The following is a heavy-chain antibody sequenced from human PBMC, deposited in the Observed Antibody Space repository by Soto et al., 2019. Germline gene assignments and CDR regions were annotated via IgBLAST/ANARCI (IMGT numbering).Heavy chain of an antibody. CDR1: GGTFSSYA. J-gene: IGHJ5*02. Sequence: ASVKVSCKASGGTFSSYAISWVRQAPGQGLEWMGGIIPIFGTANYAQKFQGRVTITADKSTSTAYMELSSLRSEDTAVYYCARDLESDFWREYNWFDPWGQGTLLTVST. V-gene: IGHV1-69*06. CDR2: IIPIFGTA. D-gene: IGHD3-3*01. CDR3: ARDLESDFWREYNWFDP.